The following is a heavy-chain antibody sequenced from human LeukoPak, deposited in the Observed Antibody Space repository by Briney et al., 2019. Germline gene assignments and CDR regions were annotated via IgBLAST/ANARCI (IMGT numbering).Heavy chain of an antibody. Sequence: GGSLRLSCAASGLTFSSYWMNWVRQAPGKGLEWVANIKQDGSDKYYVDSVKGRFTISRDSAKNSLYLQMNSLRAEDTAVYYCARDYSASGAHDYWGQGTLVTVSS. J-gene: IGHJ4*02. CDR3: ARDYSASGAHDY. V-gene: IGHV3-7*01. CDR1: GLTFSSYW. D-gene: IGHD3-10*01. CDR2: IKQDGSDK.